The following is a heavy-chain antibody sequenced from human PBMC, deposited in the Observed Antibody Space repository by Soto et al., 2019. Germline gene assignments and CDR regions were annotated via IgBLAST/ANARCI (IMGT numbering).Heavy chain of an antibody. CDR2: IYWDDDK. Sequence: QITLKESGPTLVKPTQTLTLTCTFSGFSLRTGVVGVGWIRQPPGKALEWLALIYWDDDKLYSPSLKSRLTITKDTSNNQVVITMTNMDPVDTATYYCAHTETTVTTWDYWGQGTLVTVSS. V-gene: IGHV2-5*02. D-gene: IGHD4-17*01. CDR1: GFSLRTGVVG. CDR3: AHTETTVTTWDY. J-gene: IGHJ4*02.